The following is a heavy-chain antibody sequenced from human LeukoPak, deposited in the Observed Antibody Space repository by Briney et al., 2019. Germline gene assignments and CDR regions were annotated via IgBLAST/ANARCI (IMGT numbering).Heavy chain of an antibody. CDR3: ARAGYSYGIISYFDS. V-gene: IGHV4-39*01. CDR1: GGSISTPSYY. D-gene: IGHD5-18*01. Sequence: PSETLSLTCTVSGGSISTPSYYWGWVRQPPGKGLEWIGVSTYYNPSLKNRVTISRDTSKNQFSLKLSSVTAADTAIYYCARAGYSYGIISYFDSWGQGTLVTVSS. J-gene: IGHJ4*02. CDR2: VST.